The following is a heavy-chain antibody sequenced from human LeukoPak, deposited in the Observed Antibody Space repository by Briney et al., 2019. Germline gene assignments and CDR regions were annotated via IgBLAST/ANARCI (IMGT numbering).Heavy chain of an antibody. CDR2: ISGSGGST. Sequence: HSGGSLRLSCAASGFTFSSYSMNWVRQAPGKGLEWVSSISGSGGSTYYADSVKGRFTISRDNSKNTLYLQMNSLRAEDTAVYYCARHRHYSAGYFQHWGQGTLVTVSS. CDR1: GFTFSSYS. J-gene: IGHJ1*01. V-gene: IGHV3-23*01. CDR3: ARHRHYSAGYFQH. D-gene: IGHD5-18*01.